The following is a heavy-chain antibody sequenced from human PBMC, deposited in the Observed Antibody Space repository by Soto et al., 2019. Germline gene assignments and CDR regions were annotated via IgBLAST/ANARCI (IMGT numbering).Heavy chain of an antibody. V-gene: IGHV3-30-3*01. J-gene: IGHJ3*02. CDR1: GFTFSSYA. D-gene: IGHD3-10*01. CDR2: ISYDGSNK. CDR3: ARDTITMVRGVILNDAFDI. Sequence: QVQLVESGGGVVQPGRSLRLSCAASGFTFSSYAMHWVRQAPGKGLEWVAVISYDGSNKYYADSVKGRFTISRDNSKNTLYLQMNSQRAEDTAVYYCARDTITMVRGVILNDAFDIWGQGTMVTVSS.